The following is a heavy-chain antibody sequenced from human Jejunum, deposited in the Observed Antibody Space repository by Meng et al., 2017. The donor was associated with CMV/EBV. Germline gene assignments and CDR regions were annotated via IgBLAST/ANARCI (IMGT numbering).Heavy chain of an antibody. V-gene: IGHV3-74*01. CDR1: RKSW. CDR2: INGDGGGI. J-gene: IGHJ3*02. Sequence: RKSWMKGGQEAAGKGLVEVSRINGDGGGITCASSVKGRFTISRDNAKNTLWLQMNTLRPEDTAVYYCASRVGVVGATHGAFDIWGPGTMVTVSS. D-gene: IGHD1-26*01. CDR3: ASRVGVVGATHGAFDI.